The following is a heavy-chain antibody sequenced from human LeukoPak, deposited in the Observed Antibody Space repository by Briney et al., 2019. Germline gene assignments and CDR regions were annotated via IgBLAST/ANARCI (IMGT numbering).Heavy chain of an antibody. CDR3: ARDPRWLTPDCTSTSCYENYFDP. D-gene: IGHD2-2*01. CDR1: GYSISSGYQ. Sequence: SETLSLTCAVPGYSISSGYQWAWIRQSPGKGLEWIGSIYHSGSAHYNPSLKSRVTILVETSKNQFSLKLYSVTAADTAVYYCARDPRWLTPDCTSTSCYENYFDPRGQGTLVTVSS. CDR2: IYHSGSA. V-gene: IGHV4-38-2*02. J-gene: IGHJ5*02.